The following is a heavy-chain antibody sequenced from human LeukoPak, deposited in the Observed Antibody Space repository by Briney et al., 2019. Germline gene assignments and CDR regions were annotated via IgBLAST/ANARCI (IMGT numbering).Heavy chain of an antibody. CDR1: GYTFTGYY. CDR3: ARDPNYGGNSGEFDY. Sequence: ASVKVSCKASGYTFTGYYMHWVRQAPGQGLEWMGWINPNSGATNYAQKFQGRVTMTRDTSISTAYMELSRLRSDDTAVYYCARDPNYGGNSGEFDYWGQGTLVTVSS. D-gene: IGHD4-23*01. CDR2: INPNSGAT. V-gene: IGHV1-2*02. J-gene: IGHJ4*02.